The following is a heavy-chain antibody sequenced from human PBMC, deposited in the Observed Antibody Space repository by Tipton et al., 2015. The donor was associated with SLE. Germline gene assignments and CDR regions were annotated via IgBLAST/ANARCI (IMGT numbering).Heavy chain of an antibody. D-gene: IGHD4-17*01. CDR2: IYYSGST. Sequence: LRLSCTVSGGSISSGGYYWSWIRQHPGKGLEWIGYIYYSGSTYYNPSLKSRVTISVDTSKNQFSLKLSSVTAADTAVYYCARGDYGDYHYYYYMDVWGKGTTVTVSS. V-gene: IGHV4-31*02. CDR3: ARGDYGDYHYYYYMDV. J-gene: IGHJ6*03. CDR1: GGSISSGGYY.